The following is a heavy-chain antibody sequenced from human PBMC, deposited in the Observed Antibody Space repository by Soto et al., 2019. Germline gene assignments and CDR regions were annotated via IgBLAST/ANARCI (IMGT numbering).Heavy chain of an antibody. Sequence: LETLSLTCTVSGGSISSYYWSWIRQPPGKGLEWIGYIYYSGSTNYNPSLKSRVTISVDTSKNQFSLKLSSVTAADTAVYYCARRYSSSFDYWGQGTLVTVSS. V-gene: IGHV4-59*08. D-gene: IGHD6-13*01. CDR3: ARRYSSSFDY. CDR1: GGSISSYY. J-gene: IGHJ4*02. CDR2: IYYSGST.